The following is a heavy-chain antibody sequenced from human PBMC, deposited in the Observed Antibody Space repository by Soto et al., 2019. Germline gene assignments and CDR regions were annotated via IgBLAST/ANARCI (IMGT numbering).Heavy chain of an antibody. V-gene: IGHV4-59*01. D-gene: IGHD4-17*01. J-gene: IGHJ3*02. CDR3: AGDSSRETFAYGANSAAFDI. CDR2: IYYSGST. Sequence: QVQLQESGPGLVKPSETLSLTCTVSGGSISGYYWTWIRQPPGKGLEWIGYIYYSGSTNYNPSLKSQVTITVDTSKHRFSLKLTSATAADTAVYYCAGDSSRETFAYGANSAAFDIWGQGTMVTVAS. CDR1: GGSISGYY.